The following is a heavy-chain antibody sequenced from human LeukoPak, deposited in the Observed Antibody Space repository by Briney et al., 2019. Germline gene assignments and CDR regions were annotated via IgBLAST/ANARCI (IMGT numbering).Heavy chain of an antibody. Sequence: RPGGSLRLSCAASGFTFSSYAMSWVRQAPGKGLEWVSAISGSGGSTYYADSVKGRFTISRDNSKNTLYLQMNSLRAEDTAVYYCATNPPYYYDSSGWPFDYWGQGTLVTVSS. CDR1: GFTFSSYA. V-gene: IGHV3-23*01. CDR2: ISGSGGST. D-gene: IGHD3-22*01. J-gene: IGHJ4*02. CDR3: ATNPPYYYDSSGWPFDY.